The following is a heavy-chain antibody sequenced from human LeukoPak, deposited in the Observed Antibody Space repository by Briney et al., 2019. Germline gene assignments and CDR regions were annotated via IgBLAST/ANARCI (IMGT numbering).Heavy chain of an antibody. V-gene: IGHV3-33*01. CDR2: IWYVGSNI. CDR1: GFTFSSYG. D-gene: IGHD2-15*01. CDR3: ARDLSSPGPHSPHSMTLDY. Sequence: GGSLRLSCAASGFTFSSYGMHWVRQAPGRGMEWVAAIWYVGSNIYYADSVKGRFTISRDKSKNTLYLQMNSLRAEDTAVYYCARDLSSPGPHSPHSMTLDYWGQGTLVTVSS. J-gene: IGHJ4*02.